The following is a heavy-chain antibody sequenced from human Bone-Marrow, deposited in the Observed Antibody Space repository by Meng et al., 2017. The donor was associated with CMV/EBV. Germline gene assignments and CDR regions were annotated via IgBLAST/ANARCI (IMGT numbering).Heavy chain of an antibody. Sequence: SETLSLTCTVSGGSISSSSYYWGWIRQPPGKGLEWIGSIYYSGNTYYNPSPNSRLTISVDTSKNQFSLKLSSVTAADTAVYYCARADGDYAGWFDPWGQGTLVTVSS. CDR2: IYYSGNT. D-gene: IGHD4-17*01. CDR3: ARADGDYAGWFDP. V-gene: IGHV4-39*07. J-gene: IGHJ5*02. CDR1: GGSISSSSYY.